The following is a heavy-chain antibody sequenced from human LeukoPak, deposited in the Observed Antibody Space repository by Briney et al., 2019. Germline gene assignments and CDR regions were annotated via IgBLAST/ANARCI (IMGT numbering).Heavy chain of an antibody. V-gene: IGHV4-59*01. J-gene: IGHJ4*02. CDR1: GGSISSYY. D-gene: IGHD4-17*01. CDR2: IYYSGST. Sequence: SETLSLTCTVSGGSISSYYWSWIRQPPGKGLEWIGYIYYSGSTNYNPSLKSRVTISVDTSKNQFSLKLSSVTAADTAVYYCARVEYGDQPGIWSWGQGTLVTVSS. CDR3: ARVEYGDQPGIWS.